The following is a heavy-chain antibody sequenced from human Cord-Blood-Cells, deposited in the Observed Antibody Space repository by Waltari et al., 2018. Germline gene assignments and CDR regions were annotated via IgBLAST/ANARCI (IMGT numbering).Heavy chain of an antibody. V-gene: IGHV3-9*01. Sequence: EVQLVASGGCLVQPGRSLRLSCAASVFSFDAYAMHCVRKAPGKGLEWVSGSSWNSGSIGYADSVKGRFTIPRDNAKNSLYLQMNSLRAEDTALYYCAKESSGSYFDYWGQGTLVTVSS. CDR2: SSWNSGSI. D-gene: IGHD1-26*01. CDR3: AKESSGSYFDY. J-gene: IGHJ4*02. CDR1: VFSFDAYA.